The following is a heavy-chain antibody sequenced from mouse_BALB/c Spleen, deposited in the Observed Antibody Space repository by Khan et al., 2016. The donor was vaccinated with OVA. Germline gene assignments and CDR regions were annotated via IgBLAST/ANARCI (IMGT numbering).Heavy chain of an antibody. D-gene: IGHD2-1*01. V-gene: IGHV5-6*01. Sequence: EVELVESGGDLVKPGGSLKLSCAASGFTFSSYSMSWVRQTPDKRLEWVASISSGGDYPYYPDSVKGRFTISSDNANNTLYLQMSDLKSEDTAMYSCADHVTGSFAYWGQGTLVTVSA. J-gene: IGHJ3*01. CDR2: ISSGGDYP. CDR1: GFTFSSYS. CDR3: ADHVTGSFAY.